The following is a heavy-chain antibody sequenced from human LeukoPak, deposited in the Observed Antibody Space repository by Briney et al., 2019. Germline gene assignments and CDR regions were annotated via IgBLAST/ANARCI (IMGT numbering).Heavy chain of an antibody. CDR1: GFTFSNYL. CDR2: IDSDGSST. Sequence: GGSLRLSCAASGFTFSNYLMHWVRQAPGKGLVWVSRIDSDGSSTSYADSVKGRFTISRDNSKNTLYLQMNSLRAEDTAVYYCARVEGATPFDYWGQGTLVTVSS. CDR3: ARVEGATPFDY. D-gene: IGHD1-26*01. V-gene: IGHV3-74*01. J-gene: IGHJ4*02.